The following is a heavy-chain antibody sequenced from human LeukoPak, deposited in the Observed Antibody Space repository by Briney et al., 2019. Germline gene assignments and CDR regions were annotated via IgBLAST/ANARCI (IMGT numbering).Heavy chain of an antibody. D-gene: IGHD3-22*01. CDR1: GFTFSSYA. Sequence: GGSLRLSCAAPGFTFSSYAMNWVRQAPGKGLEWVSAISGSGSNTYYSDSVKGRFTISRDNSKNTLYLQMNSLRAEDTAVYYCAKDSIGYYKPFDYWGQGSLVTVSS. CDR2: ISGSGSNT. J-gene: IGHJ4*02. CDR3: AKDSIGYYKPFDY. V-gene: IGHV3-23*01.